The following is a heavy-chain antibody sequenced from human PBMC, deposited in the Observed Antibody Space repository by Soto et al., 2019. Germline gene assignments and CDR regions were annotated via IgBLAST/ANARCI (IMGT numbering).Heavy chain of an antibody. CDR2: IWYDGSNK. CDR1: GFTFSSYG. Sequence: GETLRLSCAASGFTFSSYGMHWVRQAPGKGLEWVAVIWYDGSNKYYADSVKGRFTSSRDNSKNTLYLQMNSLRAEDTAVYYFARPFVSGPVGYCSYRMDIWPQGATVGVSS. D-gene: IGHD3-3*01. J-gene: IGHJ6*02. V-gene: IGHV3-33*01. CDR3: ARPFVSGPVGYCSYRMDI.